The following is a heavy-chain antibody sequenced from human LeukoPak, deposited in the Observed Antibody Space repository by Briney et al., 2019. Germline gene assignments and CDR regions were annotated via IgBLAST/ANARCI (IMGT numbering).Heavy chain of an antibody. D-gene: IGHD2-2*01. V-gene: IGHV3-23*01. J-gene: IGHJ4*02. CDR3: ARGRGYLMPDPDY. CDR2: LTGTGRTT. Sequence: PGRSLRLSCAASGFPFSSYAMSWVRQAPAQGLEWVSALTGTGRTTYYADSVKGRFTISRDNSKNTLYLQMSSLRVEDTAVYYCARGRGYLMPDPDYWGQGTLVTLSS. CDR1: GFPFSSYA.